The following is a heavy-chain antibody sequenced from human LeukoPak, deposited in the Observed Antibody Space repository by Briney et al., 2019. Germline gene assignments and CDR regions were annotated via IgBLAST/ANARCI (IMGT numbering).Heavy chain of an antibody. D-gene: IGHD1-14*01. Sequence: PGGSLRLSCAASGFTFSSYSMNWVRQAPGKGLEWIGEINHSGSTNYNPSLKSRVTISVDTSKNQFSLKLSSVTAADTAVYYCARVSFPIPQYYYYYMDVWGKGTTVTVSS. CDR1: GFTFSSYS. CDR2: INHSGST. CDR3: ARVSFPIPQYYYYYMDV. J-gene: IGHJ6*03. V-gene: IGHV4-34*01.